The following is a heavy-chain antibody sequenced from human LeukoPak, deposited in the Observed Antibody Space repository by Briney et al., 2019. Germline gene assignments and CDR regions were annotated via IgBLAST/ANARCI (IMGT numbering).Heavy chain of an antibody. V-gene: IGHV5-51*01. CDR1: GYSFSSYW. CDR2: IYRGDSDT. J-gene: IGHJ4*02. D-gene: IGHD1-26*01. CDR3: ARVARDGATTFDN. Sequence: PGESLKISCKGSGYSFSSYWIGWVRQMPGKGLEWMGIIYRGDSDTRDSPSFQGQVTISADKSVSTAYLQWSNLKASDTAMYYCARVARDGATTFDNWGQGTLVTVSS.